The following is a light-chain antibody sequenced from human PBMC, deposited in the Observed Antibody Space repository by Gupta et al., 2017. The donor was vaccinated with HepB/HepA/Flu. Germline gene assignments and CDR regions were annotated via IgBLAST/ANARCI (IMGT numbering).Light chain of an antibody. CDR2: GAS. V-gene: IGKV3-20*01. CDR3: QHYDFSIPLS. Sequence: EIVLTQSPGTLSLSPGERATLSCRASQCFTSGYLAWYQQKPGQAPRLLIYGASRRATNIPDRFSGSGSGTDFTLTISRLEPEEFAVYYCQHYDFSIPLSFGGGTKVEMK. J-gene: IGKJ4*01. CDR1: QCFTSGY.